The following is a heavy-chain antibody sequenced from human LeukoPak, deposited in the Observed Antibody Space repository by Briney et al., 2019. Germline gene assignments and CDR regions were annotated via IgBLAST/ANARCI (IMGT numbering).Heavy chain of an antibody. J-gene: IGHJ4*02. CDR3: AMTTVVTVADY. CDR1: GGSISSGSYY. Sequence: PSETLSLTCTVSGGSISSGSYYWSWIRQPAGKGLEWIGRIYTSGSTNYNPSLKSRVTISVDTSKNQFSLKLSSVTAADTAVYYCAMTTVVTVADYWGQETLVTVSS. CDR2: IYTSGST. D-gene: IGHD4-23*01. V-gene: IGHV4-61*02.